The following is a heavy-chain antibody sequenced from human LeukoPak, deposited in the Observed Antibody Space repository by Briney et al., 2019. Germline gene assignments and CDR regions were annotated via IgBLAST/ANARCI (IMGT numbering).Heavy chain of an antibody. CDR1: GGSIGSSIYY. CDR3: AREEYCSGGSCYSFHYYYGMDV. J-gene: IGHJ6*02. CDR2: IYYSGST. Sequence: SETLSLTCTVSGGSIGSSIYYWGCIRQPPGKGLECIGSIYYSGSTYYNPSLKSRVTISVDTSKNQFSLKLSSVTAADTAVYYCAREEYCSGGSCYSFHYYYGMDVWGQGTTVTVSS. D-gene: IGHD2-15*01. V-gene: IGHV4-39*07.